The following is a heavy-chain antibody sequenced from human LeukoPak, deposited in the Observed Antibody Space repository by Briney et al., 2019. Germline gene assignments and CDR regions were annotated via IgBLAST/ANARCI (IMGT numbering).Heavy chain of an antibody. CDR2: IIPIFGTA. CDR3: AKGQDGYNDWFDP. CDR1: GGTFSSYA. J-gene: IGHJ5*02. V-gene: IGHV1-69*05. Sequence: ASVKVSCKASGGTFSSYAISWVRQAPGQGLEWMGGIIPIFGTANYAQTFQGRVTITTDESTSTAYMELSSLRSEDTAVYYCAKGQDGYNDWFDPWGQGTLVTVSS. D-gene: IGHD5-24*01.